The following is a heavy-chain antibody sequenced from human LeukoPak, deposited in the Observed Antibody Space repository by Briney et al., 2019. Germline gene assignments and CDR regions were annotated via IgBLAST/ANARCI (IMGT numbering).Heavy chain of an antibody. CDR2: ISWNSGSI. D-gene: IGHD3-22*01. J-gene: IGHJ6*02. CDR1: GFTFDDYA. Sequence: TGGSLRLSCAASGFTFDDYAMHWVRQAPGKGLEWVSGISWNSGSIGYADSVKGRFTISRDNAKNSLYLQMNSLRAEDTALYYCAKDFREYYYDSSGYAYYYYYGMDVWGQGTTVTVSS. V-gene: IGHV3-9*01. CDR3: AKDFREYYYDSSGYAYYYYYGMDV.